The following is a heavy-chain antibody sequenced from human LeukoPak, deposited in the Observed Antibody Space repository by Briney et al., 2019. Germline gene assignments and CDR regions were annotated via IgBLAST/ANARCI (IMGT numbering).Heavy chain of an antibody. V-gene: IGHV1-46*01. CDR3: ARLDTAMVDLDY. CDR2: INPSGGTT. Sequence: ASVKVSCKASGYIFTNYYMHWVRQAPGQGLEWMGIINPSGGTTSYAQKFQDRVTMTRDTSTSTVYMELSSLRSEDTAVYYCARLDTAMVDLDYWGQGTLVTVSS. CDR1: GYIFTNYY. D-gene: IGHD5-18*01. J-gene: IGHJ4*02.